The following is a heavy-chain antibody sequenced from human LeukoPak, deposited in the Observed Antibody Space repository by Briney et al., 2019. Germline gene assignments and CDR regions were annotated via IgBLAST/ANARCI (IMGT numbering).Heavy chain of an antibody. CDR1: GFTFSNSA. J-gene: IGHJ4*01. Sequence: GGSLRLSCAASGFTFSNSAMSWVRQAPGKGLEWVSTLSGSGIATYYADSVKGRFTISRDNSKNTLYLQMNSLRAEDTAVYYCAKGIYSSGWSYFDYWGHGTLVTVSP. V-gene: IGHV3-23*01. CDR2: LSGSGIAT. CDR3: AKGIYSSGWSYFDY. D-gene: IGHD6-19*01.